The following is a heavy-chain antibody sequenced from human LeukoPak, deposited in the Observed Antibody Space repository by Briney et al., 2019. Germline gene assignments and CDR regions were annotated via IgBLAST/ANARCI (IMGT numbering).Heavy chain of an antibody. J-gene: IGHJ4*02. V-gene: IGHV4-61*01. D-gene: IGHD1-26*01. CDR3: ARDIGGSYYVRGYFDY. CDR2: IYYRGST. CDR1: GGSVSSGSYY. Sequence: SETLSLTCTVSGGSVSSGSYYWSWIRQPPGKGLEWIGYIYYRGSTNYNPSLKSRVTISVDTSKNQFSLKLSSVTAADTAVYYCARDIGGSYYVRGYFDYWGQGTLVTVSS.